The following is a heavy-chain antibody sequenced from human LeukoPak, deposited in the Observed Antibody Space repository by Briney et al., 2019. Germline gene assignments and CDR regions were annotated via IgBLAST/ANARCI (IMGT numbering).Heavy chain of an antibody. CDR2: IYYSGST. Sequence: SETLSLTCTVSGGSISSYYWSWIRQPPGKGLEWIGYIYYSGSTNYNPSLKSRVTISVDTSKNQFSLKLSSVTAADTAVYYCARGRNYYDSSGYYEDYWGQGTLVTVSS. CDR1: GGSISSYY. D-gene: IGHD3-22*01. J-gene: IGHJ4*02. V-gene: IGHV4-59*01. CDR3: ARGRNYYDSSGYYEDY.